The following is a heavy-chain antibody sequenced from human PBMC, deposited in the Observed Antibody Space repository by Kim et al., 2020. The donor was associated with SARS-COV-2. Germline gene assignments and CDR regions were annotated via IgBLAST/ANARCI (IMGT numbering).Heavy chain of an antibody. D-gene: IGHD6-19*01. CDR3: VKGGEQWVDSRPDY. CDR1: GFTFRSYA. V-gene: IGHV3-64D*06. CDR2: ISGNGDKT. J-gene: IGHJ4*02. Sequence: GGSLRLSCSASGFTFRSYAMHWVRQAPGRGLEYVSGISGNGDKTYYVDSVKGRFSISRDNSKNTLYLQMSSLRVEDTAVYYCVKGGEQWVDSRPDYWGQGTLVTVSS.